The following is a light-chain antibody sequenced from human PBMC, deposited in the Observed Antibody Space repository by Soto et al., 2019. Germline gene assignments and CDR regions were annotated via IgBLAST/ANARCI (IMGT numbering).Light chain of an antibody. Sequence: QSALTQPASVSGSPGQSITISCTGTSSDIGGRNHVSWYQQHPGKAPKLMIYKVSNRPSGVSNRFSGSKSDNTASLTISGLQAEDEADYYCSSYTNSNTGVFGGGTKLTVL. J-gene: IGLJ3*02. CDR1: SSDIGGRNH. CDR2: KVS. CDR3: SSYTNSNTGV. V-gene: IGLV2-14*01.